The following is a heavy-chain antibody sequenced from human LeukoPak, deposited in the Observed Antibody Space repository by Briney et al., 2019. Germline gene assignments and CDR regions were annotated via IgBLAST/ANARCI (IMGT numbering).Heavy chain of an antibody. D-gene: IGHD3-16*01. Sequence: ASVKVSCKASGYTFTSYGISWVRQAPGQGLEWMGWISAYNGNTNYAQKLQGRVTMTRDTSISTAYMELSRLRSDDTAVYYCARVRYRLAETYIDYWGQGTLVTVSS. CDR1: GYTFTSYG. CDR2: ISAYNGNT. J-gene: IGHJ4*02. V-gene: IGHV1-18*01. CDR3: ARVRYRLAETYIDY.